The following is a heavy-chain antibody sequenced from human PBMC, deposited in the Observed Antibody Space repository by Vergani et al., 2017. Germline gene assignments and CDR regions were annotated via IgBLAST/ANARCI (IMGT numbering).Heavy chain of an antibody. V-gene: IGHV4-38-2*01. CDR1: GYSISSAYY. Sequence: QVQLQESGPGLVKPSETLSLTCVVSGYSISSAYYWGWIRQPPGKGLEWIGSIYHSGRTHYNPSLKSRVTISIDTSKNQFSLKLRSVTAVDTAVYYCARGNRSHFDYWGQGTLVTVSS. J-gene: IGHJ4*02. CDR2: IYHSGRT. CDR3: ARGNRSHFDY. D-gene: IGHD1/OR15-1a*01.